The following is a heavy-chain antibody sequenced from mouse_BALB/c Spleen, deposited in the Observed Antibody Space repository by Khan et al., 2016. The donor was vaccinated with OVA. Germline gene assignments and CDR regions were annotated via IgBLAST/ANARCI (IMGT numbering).Heavy chain of an antibody. Sequence: VRLQQSGAELGKPGASVKLSCTASGFNIQDTYIHWVKQRPEQGLEWIGRIDPSNGNTKYDPKFQGKATITADTSSNTAYLQLSSLTSEDTAVYYWARNDGYDVDYWGQGTTLTVSS. CDR2: IDPSNGNT. D-gene: IGHD2-2*01. V-gene: IGHV14-3*02. CDR1: GFNIQDTY. J-gene: IGHJ2*01. CDR3: ARNDGYDVDY.